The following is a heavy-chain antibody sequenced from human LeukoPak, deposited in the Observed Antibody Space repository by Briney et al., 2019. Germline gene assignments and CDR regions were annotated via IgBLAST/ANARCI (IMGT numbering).Heavy chain of an antibody. Sequence: ASVKVSCKASGYTFTSYGISWVRQAPGQGLEWMGWISAYNGNTNYAQKLQGRVTMTTDTSTSTAYMELRSLRSDDTAVYYCARSGYCSGGSCYSGHRALDYWGQGTLVTVSS. CDR2: ISAYNGNT. J-gene: IGHJ4*02. CDR1: GYTFTSYG. D-gene: IGHD2-15*01. V-gene: IGHV1-18*01. CDR3: ARSGYCSGGSCYSGHRALDY.